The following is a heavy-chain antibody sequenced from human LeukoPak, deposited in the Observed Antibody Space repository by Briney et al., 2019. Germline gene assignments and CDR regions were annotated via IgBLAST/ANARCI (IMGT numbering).Heavy chain of an antibody. D-gene: IGHD6-13*01. CDR3: ARDMSSFGSSWSYFDY. CDR2: MNPNSGNT. Sequence: ASVKVSCKASGYTFTSYDINWVRQATGQGLEWMGWMNPNSGNTGYAQKFQGRVTMTRDTSISTAYMELSRLRSDDTAVYYCARDMSSFGSSWSYFDYWGQGTLVTVSS. CDR1: GYTFTSYD. V-gene: IGHV1-8*02. J-gene: IGHJ4*02.